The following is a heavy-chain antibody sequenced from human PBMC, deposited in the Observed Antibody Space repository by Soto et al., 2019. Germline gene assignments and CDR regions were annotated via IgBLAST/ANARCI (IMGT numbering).Heavy chain of an antibody. J-gene: IGHJ4*02. Sequence: QVQLQQWGAGLLKPSEPLSLTCGVNADSFSNYYWIWIRQHPGKGLEWIGEIDHSGNTNYSPSLKSRVTMSVDTSKNQFSLRLTSVTAADTAVYYCVGGRGRLVGFDYWGQGTLVTVSS. D-gene: IGHD1-26*01. CDR3: VGGRGRLVGFDY. CDR2: IDHSGNT. V-gene: IGHV4-34*01. CDR1: ADSFSNYY.